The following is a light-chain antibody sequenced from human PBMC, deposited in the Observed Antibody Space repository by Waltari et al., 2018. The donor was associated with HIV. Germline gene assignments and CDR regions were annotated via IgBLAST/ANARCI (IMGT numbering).Light chain of an antibody. CDR2: EVS. Sequence: QSALTQPASVSGSPGQSITISCPGTSSAVGGYNFVSWYQHHPGKAPKLMIYEVSNRPSGVSNRFSGSKSGNTASLTISGLQAEDEADYYCSSYTSSSTLVVFGGGTKLTVL. J-gene: IGLJ2*01. CDR3: SSYTSSSTLVV. CDR1: SSAVGGYNF. V-gene: IGLV2-14*01.